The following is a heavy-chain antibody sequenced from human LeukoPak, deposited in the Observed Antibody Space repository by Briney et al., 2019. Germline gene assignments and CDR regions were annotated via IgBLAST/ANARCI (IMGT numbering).Heavy chain of an antibody. CDR1: GFTFSSYA. Sequence: GGSLRLSCAASGFTFSSYAMNWVRQAPGKGLEWVSGISGSGGSTYYADTMKGRFTISRDNSKNTLYLQMNSLRVEDTAVYYCAKGPSDMVTTYDYWGQGTLVTVSS. CDR3: AKGPSDMVTTYDY. D-gene: IGHD5-12*01. CDR2: ISGSGGST. J-gene: IGHJ4*02. V-gene: IGHV3-23*01.